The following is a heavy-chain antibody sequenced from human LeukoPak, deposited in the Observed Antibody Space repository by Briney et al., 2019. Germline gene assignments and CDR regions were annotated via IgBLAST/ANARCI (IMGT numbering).Heavy chain of an antibody. Sequence: SETLSLTCAVYGASASGYYGTWIRQFPGRGLEWIGEINLSGSPKYNPSLKSRVSISVDASKNQIFLTLTSVTAADTATYYCVTTAGYSGYDWGWFSDYYLAVWGTGTTV. CDR1: GASASGYY. CDR3: VTTAGYSGYDWGWFSDYYLAV. J-gene: IGHJ6*03. CDR2: INLSGSP. V-gene: IGHV4-34*01. D-gene: IGHD5-12*01.